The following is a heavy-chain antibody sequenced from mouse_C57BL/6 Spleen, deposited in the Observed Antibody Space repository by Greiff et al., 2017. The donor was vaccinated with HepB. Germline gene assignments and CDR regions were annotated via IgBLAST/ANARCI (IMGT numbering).Heavy chain of an antibody. CDR3: ARGDYYGSSYIAY. J-gene: IGHJ3*01. CDR1: GYTFTDYY. V-gene: IGHV1-19*01. Sequence: EVKLMESGPVLVKPGASVKMSCKASGYTFTDYYMNWVKQSHGKSLEWIGVINPYNGGTSYNQKFKGKATLTVDKSSSTAYMELNSLTSEDSAVYYCARGDYYGSSYIAYWGQGTLVTVSA. CDR2: INPYNGGT. D-gene: IGHD1-1*01.